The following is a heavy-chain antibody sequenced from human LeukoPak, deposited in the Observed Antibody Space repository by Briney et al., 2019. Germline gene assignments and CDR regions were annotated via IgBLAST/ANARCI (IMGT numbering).Heavy chain of an antibody. CDR1: GFSISPYW. CDR2: IKQDATEK. J-gene: IGHJ5*02. CDR3: ARDWAA. D-gene: IGHD3-16*01. Sequence: GGSLRLSCTASGFSISPYWMSWVRQAPGKGLEWVANIKQDATEKYYLGSVEGRFTISRDNAKNSLFLQMSSLRVEDTAVYYCARDWAAWGQGVLVTVSS. V-gene: IGHV3-7*01.